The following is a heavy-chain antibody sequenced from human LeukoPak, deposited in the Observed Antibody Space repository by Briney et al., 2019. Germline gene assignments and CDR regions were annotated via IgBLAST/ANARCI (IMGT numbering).Heavy chain of an antibody. Sequence: GASVKVSCKASGGTFSSYAISWVRQAPGQGLEWMGGIIPIFGTANYAQKFQGRVTITADESTSTAYMELSSLRSEDTAVYYCARDWGARGSPSFDYWGQRTLVTVSS. CDR1: GGTFSSYA. V-gene: IGHV1-69*01. D-gene: IGHD3-16*01. J-gene: IGHJ4*02. CDR2: IIPIFGTA. CDR3: ARDWGARGSPSFDY.